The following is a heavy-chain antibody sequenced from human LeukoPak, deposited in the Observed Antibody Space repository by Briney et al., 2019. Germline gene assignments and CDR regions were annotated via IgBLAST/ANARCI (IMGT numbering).Heavy chain of an antibody. D-gene: IGHD3-22*01. CDR1: GFTFSDYY. V-gene: IGHV3-11*04. Sequence: GGSLRLSCAASGFTFSDYYMTWIRQAPGKGLEWVSYISSSGITIYYADSVKGRFTISRDNAKKSLYLEMNSLRAEDTAVYYCAKEGAYYDQPFDYWGQGTLVTVSS. J-gene: IGHJ4*02. CDR2: ISSSGITI. CDR3: AKEGAYYDQPFDY.